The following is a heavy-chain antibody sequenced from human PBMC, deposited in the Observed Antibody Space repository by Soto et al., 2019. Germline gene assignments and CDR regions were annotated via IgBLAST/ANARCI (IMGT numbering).Heavy chain of an antibody. J-gene: IGHJ4*02. D-gene: IGHD1-1*01. Sequence: QVQLVESGGGVVQPGRSLRLSCAASGFTFNAYAIHWVRQAPGKGLEWLTVISYDGATKYYADSAKGRFSISRDNSKNTLYLEINGLSAEDTAVYYCARDRRTLSWTYDYWGQGTLVSVSS. CDR1: GFTFNAYA. CDR2: ISYDGATK. V-gene: IGHV3-30*04. CDR3: ARDRRTLSWTYDY.